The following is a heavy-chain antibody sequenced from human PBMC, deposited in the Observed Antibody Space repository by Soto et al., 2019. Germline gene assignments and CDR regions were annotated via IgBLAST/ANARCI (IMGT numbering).Heavy chain of an antibody. CDR1: GYTFTSYG. J-gene: IGHJ5*02. CDR3: ARVVLLWCGELLSPATNWFDP. D-gene: IGHD3-10*01. CDR2: ISAYNGNT. V-gene: IGHV1-18*01. Sequence: GASVKVSCKASGYTFTSYGISWVRQAPGQGLEWMGWISAYNGNTNYAQKLQGRVTMTTDTSTSTAYMELRSLRSDDTAVYYCARVVLLWCGELLSPATNWFDPWGQGTLVTVSS.